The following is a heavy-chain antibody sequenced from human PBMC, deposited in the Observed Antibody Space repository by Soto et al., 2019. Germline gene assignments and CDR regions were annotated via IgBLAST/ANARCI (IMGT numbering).Heavy chain of an antibody. CDR1: SYSISSGFF. J-gene: IGHJ5*02. Sequence: KTSETLSLTCVVSSYSISSGFFWAWIRQPPGKGLEWVGSIYHTGDTHYNPSLRSQVSMSVDTSKSHFSLRLTYLTAADTAVYFCARDTNSLDLWGQG. V-gene: IGHV4-38-2*02. CDR3: ARDTNSLDL. CDR2: IYHTGDT. D-gene: IGHD2-8*01.